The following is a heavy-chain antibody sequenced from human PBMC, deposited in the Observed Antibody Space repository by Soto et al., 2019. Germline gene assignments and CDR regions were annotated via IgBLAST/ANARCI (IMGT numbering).Heavy chain of an antibody. CDR3: ARVRSGWGIDY. J-gene: IGHJ4*02. Sequence: SETLSLTCAVSGGSISSGGYSWSWIRQPPGKGLNYIGYIYHSGSTYYNPSLKSRVTISVDRSKNLFSLKLSSVTAADTAVYYCARVRSGWGIDYWGQGTLVTVS. V-gene: IGHV4-30-2*01. D-gene: IGHD6-19*01. CDR2: IYHSGST. CDR1: GGSISSGGYS.